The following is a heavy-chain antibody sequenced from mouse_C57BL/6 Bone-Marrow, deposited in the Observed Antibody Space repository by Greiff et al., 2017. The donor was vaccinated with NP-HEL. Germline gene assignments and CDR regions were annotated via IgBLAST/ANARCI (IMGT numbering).Heavy chain of an antibody. D-gene: IGHD2-1*01. J-gene: IGHJ2*01. CDR2: IDPETGGT. CDR3: TNLLWALDY. Sequence: VKLQESGAELVRPGASVTLSCKASGYTFTDYEMHWVKQTPVHGLEWIGAIDPETGGTAYNQKFKGKAILTADKSSSTAYMELRSLTSEDSAVYYCTNLLWALDYWGQGTTLTVSS. CDR1: GYTFTDYE. V-gene: IGHV1-15*01.